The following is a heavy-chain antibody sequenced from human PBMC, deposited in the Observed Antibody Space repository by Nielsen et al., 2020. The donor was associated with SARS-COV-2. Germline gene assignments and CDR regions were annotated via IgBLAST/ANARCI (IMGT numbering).Heavy chain of an antibody. V-gene: IGHV3-9*01. CDR1: GFTFDDYA. CDR3: ARDRYCSSTSCYPNYYYYGMDV. Sequence: SLKISCAASGFTFDDYAMHWVRQAPGKGLEWVSGISWNSGSIGYADSVKGRFTISRDNAKNSLYLQMNSLRAEDTAVYYCARDRYCSSTSCYPNYYYYGMDVWGQGTTVTVSS. CDR2: ISWNSGSI. J-gene: IGHJ6*02. D-gene: IGHD2-2*01.